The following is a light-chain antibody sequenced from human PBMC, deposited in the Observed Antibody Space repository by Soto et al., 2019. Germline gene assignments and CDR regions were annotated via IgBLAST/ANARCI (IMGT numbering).Light chain of an antibody. CDR2: DAS. CDR3: QQYETFSGT. V-gene: IGKV1-5*01. J-gene: IGKJ1*01. Sequence: DIQMAQSPSTLSASLGDTVTVTCRASQRFSGWLSWYQQKPGEATKLLIYDASALTRGVPAMFGGSGSGTKFTPTIAILQPDDFATYYCQQYETFSGTFGPGTKVDIK. CDR1: QRFSGW.